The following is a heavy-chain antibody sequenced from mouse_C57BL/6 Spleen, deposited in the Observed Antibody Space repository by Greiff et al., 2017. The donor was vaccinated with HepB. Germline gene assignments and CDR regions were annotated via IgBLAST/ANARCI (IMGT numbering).Heavy chain of an antibody. CDR1: GYTFTSYW. V-gene: IGHV1S81*02. D-gene: IGHD1-1*01. J-gene: IGHJ2*01. Sequence: VQLQQSGADLVKAGASVKMSCKASGYTFTSYWMHWVKQRLGQGLEWFAETNPTNGRTYYNEKFKNKATLTVDKSSSTAYMLLSGPTFEDSAVYYCARIKKIVATYFDYWGQGTTLTVSS. CDR2: TNPTNGRT. CDR3: ARIKKIVATYFDY.